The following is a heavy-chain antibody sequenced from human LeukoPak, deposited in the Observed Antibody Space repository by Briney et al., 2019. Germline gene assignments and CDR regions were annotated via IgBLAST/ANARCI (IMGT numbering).Heavy chain of an antibody. V-gene: IGHV4-38-2*01. D-gene: IGHD6-13*01. CDR3: ARHSTSSTTGAFDI. CDR1: GYSISSGYY. CDR2: IYHSGST. J-gene: IGHJ3*02. Sequence: SETLSLTCAVSGYSISSGYYWGWIRQPPGKGLGWIGSIYHSGSTYYNQSLKSRVTISVDTSKNQFSLKLSTVTAADTAVYYCARHSTSSTTGAFDIWGQGTMVTVSS.